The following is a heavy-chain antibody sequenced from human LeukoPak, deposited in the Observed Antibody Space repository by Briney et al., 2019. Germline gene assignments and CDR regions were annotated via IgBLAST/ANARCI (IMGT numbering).Heavy chain of an antibody. CDR3: ARTSLRHGGFDL. CDR1: GGSISGYY. D-gene: IGHD2-15*01. V-gene: IGHV4-4*07. Sequence: SETLSLTCTASGGSISGYYWSWVRQPAGKGLEWIGRIYTSGSTNYNPSLKGRVTMSVDTSKNQFSLQLGSVTAADTAVYYCARTSLRHGGFDLWGQGTMVSVSS. CDR2: IYTSGST. J-gene: IGHJ3*01.